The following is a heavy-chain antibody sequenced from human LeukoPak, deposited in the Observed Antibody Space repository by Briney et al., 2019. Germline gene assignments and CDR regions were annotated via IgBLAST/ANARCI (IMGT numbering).Heavy chain of an antibody. CDR2: ISYDGSNK. CDR3: AKLGAAGIGY. D-gene: IGHD6-13*01. Sequence: PGGSLRLSCAASGFTVSSNYMNWVRQAPGKGLEWVAVISYDGSNKYYADSVKGRFTISRDNSKNTLYLQMNSLRAEDTAVYYCAKLGAAGIGYWGQGTLVTVSS. CDR1: GFTVSSNY. V-gene: IGHV3-30*18. J-gene: IGHJ4*02.